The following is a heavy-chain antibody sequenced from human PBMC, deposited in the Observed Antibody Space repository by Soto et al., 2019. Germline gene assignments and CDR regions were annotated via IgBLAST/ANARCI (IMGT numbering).Heavy chain of an antibody. V-gene: IGHV3-33*01. CDR2: IWYDGSNK. J-gene: IGHJ6*02. CDR1: GFTFSNYG. D-gene: IGHD6-25*01. CDR3: ARYCGSMDV. Sequence: QVQLVESGGGVVQPGRSLRLSCAASGFTFSNYGMHWVRQAPGKGLEWVAVIWYDGSNKYYADSVKGRFTISRDNSKNTLYLQMNSLRAEDTAVYYCARYCGSMDVWGQGTAVTVSS.